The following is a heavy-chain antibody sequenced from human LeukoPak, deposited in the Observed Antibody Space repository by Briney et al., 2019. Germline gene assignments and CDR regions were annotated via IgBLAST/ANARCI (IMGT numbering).Heavy chain of an antibody. Sequence: GGSLRLSCAASGFTFSSYSMNWVRQAPGKGLEWVSSISSSSSYIYYADSVKGRFTISRDNAKNSLYLQMNSLRAEDTAVYHCARSAATRASPYDYWGQGTLVTVSS. V-gene: IGHV3-21*01. CDR3: ARSAATRASPYDY. D-gene: IGHD2-15*01. J-gene: IGHJ4*02. CDR1: GFTFSSYS. CDR2: ISSSSSYI.